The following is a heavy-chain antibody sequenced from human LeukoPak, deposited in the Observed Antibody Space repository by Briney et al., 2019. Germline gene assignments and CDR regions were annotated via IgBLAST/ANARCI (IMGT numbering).Heavy chain of an antibody. CDR1: GFTFSSYS. CDR2: INSSSSYI. Sequence: GGSLRLSCAASGFTFSSYSMNWVRQAPGKGLEWVSSINSSSSYIYYADSVKGRFTISRDNAKNSLYLQMNSLRAEDTAVYYCARASIAAAGTRPGFDYWGQGTLVTVSS. CDR3: ARASIAAAGTRPGFDY. D-gene: IGHD6-13*01. J-gene: IGHJ4*02. V-gene: IGHV3-21*01.